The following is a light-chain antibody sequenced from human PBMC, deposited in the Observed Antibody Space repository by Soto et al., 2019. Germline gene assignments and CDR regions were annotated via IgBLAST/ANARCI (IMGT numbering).Light chain of an antibody. Sequence: QSVLAQPPSASGSPGQSVAISCTGTTSDVGGYNFVSWYQQHPGKAPKLIIYEATKRPSGVPDRFSGAWSGNTASLIVSGLQAEDEADYYCSAFAGSEGYVFGRGTKLTVL. CDR3: SAFAGSEGYV. CDR1: TSDVGGYNF. J-gene: IGLJ1*01. CDR2: EAT. V-gene: IGLV2-8*01.